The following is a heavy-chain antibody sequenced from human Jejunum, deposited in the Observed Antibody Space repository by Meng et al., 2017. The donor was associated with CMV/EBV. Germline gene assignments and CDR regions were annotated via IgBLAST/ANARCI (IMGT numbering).Heavy chain of an antibody. CDR3: ARNSGGSIDF. CDR2: INTNTGKP. Sequence: SCKAYGYTFTEYGMNWVRQAPGEGLEWMGLINTNTGKPTYAQGFTGRFVFSLDTSVSTAYLQISSLKPGETAVYFCARNSGGSIDFWGQGTLVTVSS. V-gene: IGHV7-4-1*02. J-gene: IGHJ4*02. D-gene: IGHD1-26*01. CDR1: GYTFTEYG.